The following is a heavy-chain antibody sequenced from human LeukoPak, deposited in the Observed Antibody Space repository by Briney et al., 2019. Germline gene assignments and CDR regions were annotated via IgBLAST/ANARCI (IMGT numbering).Heavy chain of an antibody. D-gene: IGHD3-22*01. CDR1: GFTFDDYA. CDR3: ASFSGYYSPFDC. CDR2: ISGDGGST. Sequence: GGSLRLSCAASGFTFDDYAMHWVRQAPGKGLEWVSLISGDGGSTYYADSVKGRSTISRDNSKNSLYLQMNSLRTEDTALYYCASFSGYYSPFDCWGQGTLVTVSS. J-gene: IGHJ4*02. V-gene: IGHV3-43*02.